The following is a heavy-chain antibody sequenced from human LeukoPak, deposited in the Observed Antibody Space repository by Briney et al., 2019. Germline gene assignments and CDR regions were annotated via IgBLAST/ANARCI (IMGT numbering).Heavy chain of an antibody. J-gene: IGHJ4*02. CDR3: ASKDPYDSRGYLLDY. CDR1: GFTFSSYA. Sequence: GGSLRLSCSASGFTFSSYARTGVRQAPGKGREGFSIIYSVGSTYYADSVKGRFTISRESSKNTLYLKMISLRAEDTAVYYCASKDPYDSRGYLLDYWGQGTLVTVSS. D-gene: IGHD3-22*01. CDR2: IYSVGST. V-gene: IGHV3-66*01.